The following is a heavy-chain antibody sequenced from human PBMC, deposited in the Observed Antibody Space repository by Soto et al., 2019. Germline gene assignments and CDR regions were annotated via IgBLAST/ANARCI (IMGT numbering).Heavy chain of an antibody. Sequence: LRLSCAASGFTFSGYYMTWIRQAPGKGLEWVSYISNRGSPTYAESVKGRFTISRDNAKNSLYLQMNSLRAEDTALYYCARKGPNYYGSGSPGGVKNWFDPWGQGTLVTVSS. CDR3: ARKGPNYYGSGSPGGVKNWFDP. J-gene: IGHJ5*02. V-gene: IGHV3-11*01. D-gene: IGHD3-10*01. CDR2: ISNRGSP. CDR1: GFTFSGYY.